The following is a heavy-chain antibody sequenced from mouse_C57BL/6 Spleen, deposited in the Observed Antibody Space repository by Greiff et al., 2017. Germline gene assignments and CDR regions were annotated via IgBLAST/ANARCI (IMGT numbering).Heavy chain of an antibody. CDR1: GFSFNTYA. J-gene: IGHJ4*01. CDR3: VRHYGNPDYYAMDY. D-gene: IGHD2-1*01. Sequence: EVMLVESGGGLVQPKGSLKLSCAASGFSFNTYAMNWVRQAPGKGLEWVARIRSKSNNYATYYADSVKDRFTISRDDSESMLYLQMNNLKTEDTAMYYCVRHYGNPDYYAMDYWGQGTSVTVSS. CDR2: IRSKSNNYAT. V-gene: IGHV10-1*01.